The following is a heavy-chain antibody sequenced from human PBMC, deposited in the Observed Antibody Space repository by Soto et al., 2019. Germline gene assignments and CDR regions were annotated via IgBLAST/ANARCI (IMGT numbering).Heavy chain of an antibody. CDR2: ISSSGSTI. CDR3: AREAGPGITIFGVVIKGGPGYYYGMDV. CDR1: GFTFSDYY. J-gene: IGHJ6*02. V-gene: IGHV3-11*01. Sequence: PGGSLRLSCAASGFTFSDYYMSWIRQAPGKGLEWVSYISSSGSTIYYADSVKGRFTISRDNAKNSLYLQMNSLRAEDTAVYYCAREAGPGITIFGVVIKGGPGYYYGMDVWGQGTTVTVSS. D-gene: IGHD3-3*01.